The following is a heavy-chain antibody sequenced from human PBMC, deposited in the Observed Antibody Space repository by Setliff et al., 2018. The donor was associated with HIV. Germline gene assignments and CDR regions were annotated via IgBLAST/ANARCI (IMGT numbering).Heavy chain of an antibody. V-gene: IGHV4-61*02. D-gene: IGHD6-13*01. CDR1: GGSISSGNYY. Sequence: SETLSLTCTVSGGSISSGNYYWSWVRQAAGKGLEWIGRIYTSGSANYNPSLKSRVTISVDTSKNQFSLKLSSVTAADTALYYCGRDEHGFNSNWYGVDWGQGTLVTVSS. CDR2: IYTSGSA. CDR3: GRDEHGFNSNWYGVD. J-gene: IGHJ4*02.